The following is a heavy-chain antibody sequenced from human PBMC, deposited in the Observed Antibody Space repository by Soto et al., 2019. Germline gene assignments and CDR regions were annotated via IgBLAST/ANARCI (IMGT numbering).Heavy chain of an antibody. J-gene: IGHJ4*02. Sequence: EVQLVESGGGLVQPGGSLRLSCAASGLNFPYYWMSWVRQAPGKGLEWVANINQDGSEKYYVDSVKGRFTISRDNAMNSGFLQMNSLGVEDKGVYYCARDKEGVGLWGQGTLVTVSS. CDR2: INQDGSEK. CDR3: ARDKEGVGL. CDR1: GLNFPYYW. D-gene: IGHD3-10*01. V-gene: IGHV3-7*01.